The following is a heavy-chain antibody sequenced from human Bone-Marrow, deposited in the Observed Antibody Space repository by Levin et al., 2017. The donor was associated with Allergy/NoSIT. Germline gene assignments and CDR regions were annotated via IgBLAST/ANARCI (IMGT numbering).Heavy chain of an antibody. CDR1: GFTFGDYA. D-gene: IGHD3-3*01. V-gene: IGHV3-49*04. CDR3: TRYDFWGGYYYYYYGIEV. J-gene: IGHJ6*02. Sequence: GGSLRLSCTGSGFTFGDYAMTWVRQAPGKGLEWVGFIRSKAYGGTTEYAASVRGRFTISRDDSKGIAYLQMNSLKTEDTAVYFCTRYDFWGGYYYYYYGIEVWGQGNTVNVSS. CDR2: IRSKAYGGTT.